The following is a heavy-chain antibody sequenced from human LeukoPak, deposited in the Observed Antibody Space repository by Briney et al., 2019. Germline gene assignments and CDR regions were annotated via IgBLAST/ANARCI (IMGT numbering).Heavy chain of an antibody. D-gene: IGHD5-12*01. V-gene: IGHV3-66*01. CDR1: EFSVGSNY. CDR3: ARGPSGYRNT. J-gene: IGHJ4*02. Sequence: PGGSLRLSCAASEFSVGSNYMTWVRQAPGKGLEWVSLIYSGGSTYYADSVKGRFTISRDNSKNTLYLQMNSLRAEDAAVYYCARGPSGYRNTGGQGTLVTVSS. CDR2: IYSGGST.